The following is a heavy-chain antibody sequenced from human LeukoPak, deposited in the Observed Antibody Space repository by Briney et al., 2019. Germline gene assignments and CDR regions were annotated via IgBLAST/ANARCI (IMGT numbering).Heavy chain of an antibody. Sequence: PGGSQRLSCAASGFTFSRYWMSWVRQVPGKGLEWVANIKEDGSEKYYVDSVKGRFTISRDNAKNSLYLQMNSLTAEDTAVYYCAKARGGGSYPHYYYGMDVWGQGTTVTVSS. CDR2: IKEDGSEK. V-gene: IGHV3-7*01. J-gene: IGHJ6*02. CDR1: GFTFSRYW. D-gene: IGHD1-26*01. CDR3: AKARGGGSYPHYYYGMDV.